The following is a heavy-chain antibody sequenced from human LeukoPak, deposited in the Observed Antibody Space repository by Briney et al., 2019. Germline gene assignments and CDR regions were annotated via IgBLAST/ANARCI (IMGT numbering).Heavy chain of an antibody. V-gene: IGHV3-53*01. Sequence: PGGSLRLSCAASGLTFSRNNNGLHCRAPGQGLEWVSIIYSGGSTIYGDSVKGRFTISRDNSKNTLFLHMNSLRAEDTAVYYCAKNMGDCGRAFKFCDQGKMVTVSS. CDR1: GLTFSRNN. CDR2: IYSGGST. CDR3: AKNMGDCGRAFKF. D-gene: IGHD1-26*01. J-gene: IGHJ3*01.